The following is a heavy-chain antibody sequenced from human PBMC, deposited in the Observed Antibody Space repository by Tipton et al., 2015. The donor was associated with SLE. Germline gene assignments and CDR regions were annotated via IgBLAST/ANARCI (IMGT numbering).Heavy chain of an antibody. V-gene: IGHV4-38-2*02. D-gene: IGHD5-12*01. CDR1: GYSIRNGYY. J-gene: IGHJ4*02. CDR3: AREYSGYDYRTFDH. Sequence: TLSLTCNVSGYSIRNGYYWGWIRQPPGKGLEWIGSMYHSGITNYNPSLQSRVTLSVDMSKNQFSLKLRSVTAADTAVYYCAREYSGYDYRTFDHWGQGTLVTVSS. CDR2: MYHSGIT.